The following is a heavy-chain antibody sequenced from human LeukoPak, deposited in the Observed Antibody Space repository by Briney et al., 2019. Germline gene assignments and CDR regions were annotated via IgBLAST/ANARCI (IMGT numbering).Heavy chain of an antibody. CDR1: GFTFSSYS. V-gene: IGHV3-21*04. CDR3: AKARFGVLTRWDY. CDR2: ISSSSSYI. Sequence: GGSLRLSCAASGFTFSSYSMNWVRQAPGKGLEWASSISSSSSYIYYADSVKGRFTISRDNAKNSLYLQMNSLRAEDTAIYYCAKARFGVLTRWDYWGQGTLVTVSS. D-gene: IGHD3-3*01. J-gene: IGHJ4*02.